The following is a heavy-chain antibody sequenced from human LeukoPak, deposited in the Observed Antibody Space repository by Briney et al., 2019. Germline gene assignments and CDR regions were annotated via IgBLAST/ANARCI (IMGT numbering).Heavy chain of an antibody. V-gene: IGHV4-59*11. J-gene: IGHJ6*04. CDR1: GGSISSHY. Sequence: SETLSLTCSVSGGSISSHYWSWIRQPPGKGLEWIGYIYYSGSTNYNPSLKSRVTISVDTSKNQFSLKLSSVTAADTAVYYCARAREYYDFWSGYSLGAFDIWGKGTTVTVSS. D-gene: IGHD3-3*01. CDR3: ARAREYYDFWSGYSLGAFDI. CDR2: IYYSGST.